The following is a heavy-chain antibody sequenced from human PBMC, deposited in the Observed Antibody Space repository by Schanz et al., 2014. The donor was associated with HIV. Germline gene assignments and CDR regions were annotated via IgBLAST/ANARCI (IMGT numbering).Heavy chain of an antibody. J-gene: IGHJ4*02. CDR2: ISGYIGNT. Sequence: QVWLVQSGAEVKKPGASVRVSCKASGYNFGNLDINWVRQATGQGLEWLGWISGYIGNTNYAQNLQGRVTMTTDTLASTVYMELRSLRSDDTAVYYCAGSQYKFGSYYFVAWDQGTLVTVSS. V-gene: IGHV1-18*04. CDR3: AGSQYKFGSYYFVA. CDR1: GYNFGNLD. D-gene: IGHD3-10*01.